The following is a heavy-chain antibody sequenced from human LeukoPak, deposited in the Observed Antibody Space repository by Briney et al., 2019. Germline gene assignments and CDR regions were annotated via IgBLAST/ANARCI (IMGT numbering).Heavy chain of an antibody. CDR1: GGSFSGYY. CDR2: ISSSGSTI. CDR3: ARDSSGSSL. J-gene: IGHJ4*02. V-gene: IGHV3-11*01. Sequence: PSETLSLACAVYGGSFSGYYMSWIRQAPGKGLEWVSYISSSGSTIYYADSVKGRFTISRDNAKNSLYLQMNSLRAEDTAVYYCARDSSGSSLWGQGTLVTVSS. D-gene: IGHD1-26*01.